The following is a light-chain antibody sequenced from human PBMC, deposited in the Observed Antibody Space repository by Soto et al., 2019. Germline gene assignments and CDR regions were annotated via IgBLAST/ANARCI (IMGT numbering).Light chain of an antibody. CDR3: QQRGT. V-gene: IGKV3-15*01. Sequence: EIVMTQSPATLSVSPGGRATLSCRASQSVSTNLAWYQQKPGQAPRLLIYGASTRATGVPARFSGSGSGTEFTLTIGSLQSEDFAVYYCQQRGTFGQGTKVDIK. J-gene: IGKJ1*01. CDR2: GAS. CDR1: QSVSTN.